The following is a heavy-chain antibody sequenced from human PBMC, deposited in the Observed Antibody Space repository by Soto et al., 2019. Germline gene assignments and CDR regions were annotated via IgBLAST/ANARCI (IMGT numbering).Heavy chain of an antibody. D-gene: IGHD3-22*01. Sequence: SETLCLTCTVSGASIRSSYWSWIRQSPGKGLEWIGYVYYTGSTKYNPSLKSRVTISVDTSKNQFSLKLNSVTAADTAVYYCARGYYASNGKSNTFDIWCQCPMVT. J-gene: IGHJ3*02. V-gene: IGHV4-59*01. CDR1: GASIRSSY. CDR2: VYYTGST. CDR3: ARGYYASNGKSNTFDI.